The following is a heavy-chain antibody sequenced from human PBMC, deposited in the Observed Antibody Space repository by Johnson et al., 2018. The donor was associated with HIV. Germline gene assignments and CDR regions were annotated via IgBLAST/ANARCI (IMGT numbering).Heavy chain of an antibody. Sequence: VQLVESGGGVVRPGGSLRLSCAASGFTFDDYGMSWVRQAPGKGLEWVSGINWNGGSTGYGDSVKGRFTISRDNAKNSLYLQMNSLRAEDTAVYYCARPDSSSARAHDAFDIWGQGTMVTVSS. CDR1: GFTFDDYG. V-gene: IGHV3-20*04. CDR2: INWNGGST. CDR3: ARPDSSSARAHDAFDI. J-gene: IGHJ3*02. D-gene: IGHD6-6*01.